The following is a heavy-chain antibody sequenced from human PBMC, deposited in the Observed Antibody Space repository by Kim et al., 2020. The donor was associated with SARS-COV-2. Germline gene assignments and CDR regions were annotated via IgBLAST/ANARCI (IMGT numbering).Heavy chain of an antibody. D-gene: IGHD3-3*01. CDR3: ARAHVDTIFGVVINPYYYMDV. CDR1: GYTFTSYA. V-gene: IGHV7-4-1*02. Sequence: ASVKVSCKPSGYTFTSYAMNWVRQAPGQGLEWMGWINTNTGNPTYAQGFTGRFVFSLDTSVSTAYLQISSLKAEDTAVYYCARAHVDTIFGVVINPYYYMDVWGKGTTVTVSS. J-gene: IGHJ6*03. CDR2: INTNTGNP.